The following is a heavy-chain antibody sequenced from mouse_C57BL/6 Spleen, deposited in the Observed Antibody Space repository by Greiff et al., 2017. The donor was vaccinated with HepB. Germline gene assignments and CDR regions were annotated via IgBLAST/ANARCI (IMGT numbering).Heavy chain of an antibody. D-gene: IGHD2-4*01. CDR1: GYSFTGYY. CDR3: ARLGLRRDFDY. V-gene: IGHV1-43*01. Sequence: VQLKQSGPERGKPGASVKISCRASGYSFTGYYMHGGKQSSEKSLEWMGEINPSTGGTSYNQKFKGKATLTVDKSSSTAYMQLKSLTSEDSAVYYCARLGLRRDFDYWGQGTTLTVSS. J-gene: IGHJ2*01. CDR2: INPSTGGT.